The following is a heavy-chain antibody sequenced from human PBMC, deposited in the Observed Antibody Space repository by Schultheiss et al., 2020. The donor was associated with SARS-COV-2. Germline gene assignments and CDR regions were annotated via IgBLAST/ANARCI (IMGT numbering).Heavy chain of an antibody. CDR2: INHSGST. CDR1: GGSFSGYY. V-gene: IGHV4-34*01. CDR3: ARMGIAAAGEENFDY. Sequence: SETLSLTCAVYGGSFSGYYWSWIRQPPGKGLEWIGEINHSGSTNYNPSLKSRVTISVDTSKNQFSLKLSSVTAADTAVYYCARMGIAAAGEENFDYWGQGTLVTVSS. J-gene: IGHJ4*02. D-gene: IGHD6-13*01.